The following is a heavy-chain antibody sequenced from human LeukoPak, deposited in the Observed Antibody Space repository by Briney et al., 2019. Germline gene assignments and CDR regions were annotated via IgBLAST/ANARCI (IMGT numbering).Heavy chain of an antibody. Sequence: GGSLRLSCAVSGLTFSTYWMSWVRQAPGQGPEWVANVKHDGSEKYYVDSVKGRFTISRDNAKNSLFLQMNSLRDEDTAVYYCARGHPRPGGPFYQLPRTRDAFDIWGQGTMVTVSS. CDR2: VKHDGSEK. V-gene: IGHV3-7*01. J-gene: IGHJ3*02. D-gene: IGHD2-2*01. CDR3: ARGHPRPGGPFYQLPRTRDAFDI. CDR1: GLTFSTYW.